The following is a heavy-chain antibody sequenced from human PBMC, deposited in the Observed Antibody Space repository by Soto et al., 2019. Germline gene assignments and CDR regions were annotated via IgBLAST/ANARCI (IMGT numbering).Heavy chain of an antibody. D-gene: IGHD3-3*01. CDR1: GYTFTSYG. Sequence: ASVKVSCKASGYTFTSYGISWVRQAPGQGLEWMGWISAYNGNTNYAQKLQGRVTMTTDTSTSTAYMELRSLRPDDTAVYYCARGESIFGVVPPWNYYYYGMDVWGQGTTVTVSS. CDR3: ARGESIFGVVPPWNYYYYGMDV. J-gene: IGHJ6*02. CDR2: ISAYNGNT. V-gene: IGHV1-18*01.